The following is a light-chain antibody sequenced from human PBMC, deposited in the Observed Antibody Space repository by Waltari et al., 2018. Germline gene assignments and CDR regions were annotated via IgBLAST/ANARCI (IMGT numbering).Light chain of an antibody. CDR2: GAS. CDR3: QHYVRLPAT. CDR1: QSVGRT. V-gene: IGKV3-20*01. Sequence: EIGLTQSPGTLSLCPGERASLARRASQSVGRTLAWYQQKPGQAPRLLIYGASSRATDIPDRFSGSGSGTDFSLNINRLEPEDFAVYFCQHYVRLPATFGQGTKVEIK. J-gene: IGKJ1*01.